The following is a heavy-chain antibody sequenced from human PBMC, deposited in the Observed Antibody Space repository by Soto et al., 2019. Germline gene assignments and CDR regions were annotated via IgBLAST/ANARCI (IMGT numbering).Heavy chain of an antibody. V-gene: IGHV2-26*01. J-gene: IGHJ6*03. CDR1: GFSVSNARMG. D-gene: IGHD3-3*01. Sequence: QVTLKESGPVLVKPTETLTLTCTVSGFSVSNARMGVSWIRQPPGKALEWLAHIFSSDERSYSTSLKNRLTISKYTSKSQVVLTLTNMDPVDTATYYCARIRRGSFGPFYYYYYMDVWGKGTTVTVSS. CDR3: ARIRRGSFGPFYYYYYMDV. CDR2: IFSSDER.